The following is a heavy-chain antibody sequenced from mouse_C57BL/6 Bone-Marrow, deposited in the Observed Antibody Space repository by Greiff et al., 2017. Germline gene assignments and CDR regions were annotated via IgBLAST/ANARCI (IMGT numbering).Heavy chain of an antibody. D-gene: IGHD1-1*01. CDR1: GYTFTSYW. Sequence: QVQLQQPGAELVKPGASVKMSCKASGYTFTSYWITWVKQRPGQGLEWIGDIYPGSGSTNYNEKFKSKATLTVDTSSSTAYMQLSSLTSEDSAGYYWAREDYYGSSYYAMDYWGQGTSVTVSS. CDR2: IYPGSGST. V-gene: IGHV1-55*01. CDR3: AREDYYGSSYYAMDY. J-gene: IGHJ4*01.